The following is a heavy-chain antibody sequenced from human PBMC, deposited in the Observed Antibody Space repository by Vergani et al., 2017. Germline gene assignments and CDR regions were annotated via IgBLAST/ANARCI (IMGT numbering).Heavy chain of an antibody. Sequence: EVQLVQSGAEVKKPGESLKISCKGSGFSFSTYWIGWVRQMPGKGLEWVGRSRNKARSYTTEYSASVKGRFTISRDDSRNSLYLQMNSLKTEDTAVYYCATLPLQTQQQVTSWGQGTQVTVSS. V-gene: IGHV3-72*01. J-gene: IGHJ5*02. CDR1: GFSFSTYW. D-gene: IGHD6-13*01. CDR3: ATLPLQTQQQVTS. CDR2: SRNKARSYTT.